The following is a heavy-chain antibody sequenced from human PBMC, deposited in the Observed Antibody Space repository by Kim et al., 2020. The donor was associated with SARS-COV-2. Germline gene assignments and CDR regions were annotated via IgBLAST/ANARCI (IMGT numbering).Heavy chain of an antibody. CDR1: GFTFSSYS. Sequence: GGSLRLSCAASGFTFSSYSMNWVRQAPGKGLEWVSSISSSSSYIYYADSVKGRFTISRDNAKNSLYLQMNSLRAEDTAVYYCARDPDSSGWYIGIPTYYFDDWGQGTLVTVSS. CDR3: ARDPDSSGWYIGIPTYYFDD. CDR2: ISSSSSYI. D-gene: IGHD6-19*01. J-gene: IGHJ4*02. V-gene: IGHV3-21*01.